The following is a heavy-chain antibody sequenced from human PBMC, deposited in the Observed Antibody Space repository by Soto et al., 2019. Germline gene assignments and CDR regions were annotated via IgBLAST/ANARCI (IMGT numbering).Heavy chain of an antibody. J-gene: IGHJ6*02. CDR3: ARVNDYYYGMDV. V-gene: IGHV1-69*06. CDR1: GGTFSSYA. Sequence: SVKVSCKASGGTFSSYAISWVRQAPGQGLEWMGGIIPIFGTANYAQKFQGRVTITADKSTSTAYMELSSLRSEDTAVHYCARVNDYYYGMDVWGQGTTVTVSS. CDR2: IIPIFGTA.